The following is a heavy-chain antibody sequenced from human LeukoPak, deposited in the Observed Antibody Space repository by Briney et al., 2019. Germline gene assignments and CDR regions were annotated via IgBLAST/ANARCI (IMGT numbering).Heavy chain of an antibody. D-gene: IGHD6-19*01. CDR2: ISSSGSTI. CDR1: GFTFSSYE. J-gene: IGHJ4*02. CDR3: AASSGWYEWGFDY. Sequence: GGSLRLSCAPSGFTFSSYEMNWVRQAPGKGLEWVSYISSSGSTIYYADSVKGRFTISRDNAKNSLYLQMNSLRAEDTAVYYCAASSGWYEWGFDYWGQGTLVTVSS. V-gene: IGHV3-48*03.